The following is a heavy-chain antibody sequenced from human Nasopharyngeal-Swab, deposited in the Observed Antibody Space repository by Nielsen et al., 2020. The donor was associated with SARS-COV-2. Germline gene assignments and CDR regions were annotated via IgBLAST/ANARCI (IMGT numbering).Heavy chain of an antibody. CDR1: GYTFTGYY. CDR3: ARDHGPYYYYGMDV. J-gene: IGHJ6*02. Sequence: ASVKVSCKASGYTFTGYYMHWVRQAPGKGLEWMGRINPNSGGTNYVQKFQGRVTMTRDTSISTAYMELSRLRSDDTAVYYCARDHGPYYYYGMDVWGQGTTVTVSS. V-gene: IGHV1-2*06. CDR2: INPNSGGT.